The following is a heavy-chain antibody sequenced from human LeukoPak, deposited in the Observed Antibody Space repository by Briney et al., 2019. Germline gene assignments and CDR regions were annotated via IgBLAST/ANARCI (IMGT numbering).Heavy chain of an antibody. D-gene: IGHD2-2*01. V-gene: IGHV3-23*01. Sequence: GGSLRLSCAACGFTFSSYAMSWVRQAPGKGLEWVSAISGSGGSTYYADSVKGRFTISRDNSKNTLYLQMNSLRAEDTAVYYCAKFIVVVPAAYHYWGQGTLVTVSS. CDR1: GFTFSSYA. CDR3: AKFIVVVPAAYHY. J-gene: IGHJ4*02. CDR2: ISGSGGST.